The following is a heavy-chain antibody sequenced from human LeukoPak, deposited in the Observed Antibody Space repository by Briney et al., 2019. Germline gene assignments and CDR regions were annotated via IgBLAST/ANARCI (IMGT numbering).Heavy chain of an antibody. CDR2: IYYSGST. D-gene: IGHD1-26*01. Sequence: SETLSLTCTVSGGSISSSSYYWGWIRQPPGKGLEWIGSIYYSGSTYYNPSLKSRVTISVDTSKNQFSLKLSSVTAADTAVYYCVRHGGATSYWGQGTLVTVSS. V-gene: IGHV4-39*01. CDR3: VRHGGATSY. J-gene: IGHJ4*02. CDR1: GGSISSSSYY.